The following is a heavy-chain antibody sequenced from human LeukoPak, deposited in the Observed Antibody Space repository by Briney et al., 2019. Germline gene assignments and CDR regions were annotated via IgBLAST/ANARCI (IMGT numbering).Heavy chain of an antibody. D-gene: IGHD3-16*01. CDR3: ARDKVGDSNFDY. J-gene: IGHJ4*02. CDR1: GGSISSGSYY. V-gene: IGHV4-61*02. Sequence: SQTLSLTCTVSGGSISSGSYYWSWIRQPAGKGLEWIGRTYTSGSTNYNPSLKSRVTISVDTSKNQFSLKLSSVTAADTAVYYCARDKVGDSNFDYWGQGTLVTVSS. CDR2: TYTSGST.